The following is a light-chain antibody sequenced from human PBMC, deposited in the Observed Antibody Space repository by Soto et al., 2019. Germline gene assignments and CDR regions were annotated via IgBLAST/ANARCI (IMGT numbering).Light chain of an antibody. CDR3: SSYAGGKYV. CDR1: SSDVGGYNY. CDR2: EVT. J-gene: IGLJ1*01. Sequence: QSALTQPPSASGSPGQSVTISCTGTSSDVGGYNYVSWYLQYPGKAPKLMIYEVTKRPSGVPDRFPGAKSGNTASLPVSGLQAEDEADYYCSSYAGGKYVFGTGTKVTVL. V-gene: IGLV2-8*01.